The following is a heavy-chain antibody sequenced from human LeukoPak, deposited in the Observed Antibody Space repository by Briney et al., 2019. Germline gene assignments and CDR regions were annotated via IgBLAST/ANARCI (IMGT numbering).Heavy chain of an antibody. Sequence: GGSLRLSCAVSGFAFGSETMSWVRQSPARGLEWVASISPGGGTTYYADYVKGRFTISRDNSNNSLFVQMNSLRAEDTAVYSCTRGPGGYCTGTSCYHPYFYYYMDVWGKGTTVTVSS. V-gene: IGHV3-23*01. D-gene: IGHD2-2*01. CDR3: TRGPGGYCTGTSCYHPYFYYYMDV. CDR1: GFAFGSET. J-gene: IGHJ6*03. CDR2: ISPGGGTT.